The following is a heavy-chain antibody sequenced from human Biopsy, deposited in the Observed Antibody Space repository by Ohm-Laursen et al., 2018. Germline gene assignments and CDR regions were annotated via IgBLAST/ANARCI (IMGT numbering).Heavy chain of an antibody. CDR3: ARHPTGFWFDP. Sequence: SDTLSLTCTVSGGSTSSSTTYYWAWLRQPPGKGLEWIGSIYNTETTFYNPSLKSRVTISVDPSTNQFSLKVSSVTAADTALYFCARHPTGFWFDPWGHGTLVTVSS. CDR2: IYNTETT. CDR1: GGSTSSSTTYY. J-gene: IGHJ5*02. V-gene: IGHV4-39*01.